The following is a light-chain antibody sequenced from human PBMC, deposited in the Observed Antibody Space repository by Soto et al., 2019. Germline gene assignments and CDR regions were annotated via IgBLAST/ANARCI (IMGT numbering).Light chain of an antibody. CDR1: QSIGRW. CDR3: QQYNSYWT. V-gene: IGKV1-5*01. CDR2: DAS. J-gene: IGKJ1*01. Sequence: DIQMTQSPSTLSASVGVRVTITCRASQSIGRWLAWYQQKPGKAPKVLIYDASTLKSGVPSRFSGSGSGTDFTLTISSLQPDDFAIYYCQQYNSYWTFGQGTKVDIK.